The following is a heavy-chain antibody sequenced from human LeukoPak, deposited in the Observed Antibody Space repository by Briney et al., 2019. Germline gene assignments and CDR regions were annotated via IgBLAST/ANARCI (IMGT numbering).Heavy chain of an antibody. CDR2: IPYDGSNK. D-gene: IGHD2-21*01. Sequence: GGSLRLSCGAYGIIFSSYGMHWVRQAPGKGLEWVAFIPYDGSNKYYADSLKGRCTITRDNSKNTLYLQMNSLRAEDTAIYYCAKDICGGDCYPHGGYWGQGTLVTVSS. CDR3: AKDICGGDCYPHGGY. CDR1: GIIFSSYG. V-gene: IGHV3-30*02. J-gene: IGHJ4*02.